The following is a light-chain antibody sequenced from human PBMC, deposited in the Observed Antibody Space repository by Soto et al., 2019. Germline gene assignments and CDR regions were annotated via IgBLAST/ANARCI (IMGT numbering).Light chain of an antibody. Sequence: DIQMTQSPSSLSASVGDRVTITCQASQDISNYLNWYQQKPGKAPKLLIYAASSLQSGVPSRFSGSGSGTDFTLTITSLQPEDFATYYCQQSYNSPPITFGQGTRRRL. CDR3: QQSYNSPPIT. CDR1: QDISNY. CDR2: AAS. V-gene: IGKV1-39*01. J-gene: IGKJ5*01.